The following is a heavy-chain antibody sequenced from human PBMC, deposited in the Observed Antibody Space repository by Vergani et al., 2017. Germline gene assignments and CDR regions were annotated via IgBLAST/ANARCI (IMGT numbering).Heavy chain of an antibody. J-gene: IGHJ4*02. CDR1: GFTFSSYG. D-gene: IGHD4-17*01. V-gene: IGHV3-30*18. CDR2: ISYDGSNK. Sequence: QVQLVESGGGVVQPGRSLRLSCAASGFTFSSYGMHWVRQAPGKWLEWVAVISYDGSNKYYADSVKGRFTISRDNSKNTLYLQMNSLRAEDTAVYYCAKIRDHYYGDYQFDYWGQGTLVTVSS. CDR3: AKIRDHYYGDYQFDY.